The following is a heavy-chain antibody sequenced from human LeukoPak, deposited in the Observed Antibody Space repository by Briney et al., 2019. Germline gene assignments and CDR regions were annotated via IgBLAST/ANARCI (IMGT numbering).Heavy chain of an antibody. V-gene: IGHV3-7*01. CDR2: INQDGSEK. D-gene: IGHD3-10*01. CDR1: GFTFSNYW. Sequence: GGSLRLSCAGSGFTFSNYWMSWVRQAPRKGLEWVANINQDGSEKYYVDSVKGRFTLSRDNAKNSLYLQMNSLRVEDTAVYYCARITSGLDYWGQGTLVTVSS. CDR3: ARITSGLDY. J-gene: IGHJ4*02.